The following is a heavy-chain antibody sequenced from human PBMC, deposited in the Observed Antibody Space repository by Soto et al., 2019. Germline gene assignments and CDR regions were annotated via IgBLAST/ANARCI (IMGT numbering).Heavy chain of an antibody. J-gene: IGHJ4*02. V-gene: IGHV3-7*01. Sequence: EVQLVESGGGLVQPGGSLRLSCAASGFTFSSYWMSWVRQAPGKGLEWVANIKGDGSEENYVESLRGRLTISRDNAKNSLYLQMSSLTTEDTAVYYCARDPKLRTTDYWGQGTLVTVSS. CDR1: GFTFSSYW. CDR2: IKGDGSEE. D-gene: IGHD6-6*01. CDR3: ARDPKLRTTDY.